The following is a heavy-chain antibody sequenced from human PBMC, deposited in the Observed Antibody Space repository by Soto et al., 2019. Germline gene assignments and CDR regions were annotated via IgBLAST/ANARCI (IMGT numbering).Heavy chain of an antibody. CDR1: GFTFSNYG. V-gene: IGHV3-30*18. D-gene: IGHD1-26*01. CDR2: ISYDGSNG. J-gene: IGHJ3*02. Sequence: QVQLVESGGGVVQPGRSLRLSCAASGFTFSNYGMHWVRQTPGKGLEWVAVISYDGSNGYYADSVKGRFTISRDNSKNTLYLQMDSLRAEDTAVYYCAKRRGTVGILLDAFDIWGQGTMVTVSS. CDR3: AKRRGTVGILLDAFDI.